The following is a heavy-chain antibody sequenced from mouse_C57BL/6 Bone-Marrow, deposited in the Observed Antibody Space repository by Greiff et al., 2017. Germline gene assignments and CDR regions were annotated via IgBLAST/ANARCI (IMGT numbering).Heavy chain of an antibody. CDR2: ISSGGSYT. Sequence: EVKLMESGRDLVKPGGSLKLSCAASGFTFSSYGMSWVRQTPDKRLEWVATISSGGSYTYYPDSVKGRFTISRDNAKNTLYLQMSSLKSEDTAMYYCARGGDYAWFAYWGQGTLVTVSA. CDR1: GFTFSSYG. D-gene: IGHD2-4*01. J-gene: IGHJ3*01. V-gene: IGHV5-6*01. CDR3: ARGGDYAWFAY.